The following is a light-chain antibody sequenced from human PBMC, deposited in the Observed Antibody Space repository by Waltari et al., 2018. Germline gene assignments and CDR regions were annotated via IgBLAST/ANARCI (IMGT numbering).Light chain of an antibody. CDR3: SSRDSSGNQVV. CDR1: SLSRYS. CDR2: GKF. Sequence: SSELTQDPAVSVALGQTVRITCQGDSLSRYSATWYQQKPGQAPGFVIDGKFNRPSGIPDRFSGSRSGNTAYLTISGGQAEDEGDYYCSSRDSSGNQVVFGGGTTLTVL. J-gene: IGLJ2*01. V-gene: IGLV3-19*01.